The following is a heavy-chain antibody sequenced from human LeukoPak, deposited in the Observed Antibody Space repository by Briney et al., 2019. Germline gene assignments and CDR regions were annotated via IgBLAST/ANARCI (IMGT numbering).Heavy chain of an antibody. D-gene: IGHD3-10*01. V-gene: IGHV1-18*01. J-gene: IGHJ4*02. CDR1: GYTFTSYG. CDR3: ARDYYGSGSYHFDY. Sequence: ASVKVSCKASGYTFTSYGISWVRQAPGQGLEWMGWISAYNGNTNYAQKLQGRVTMTTDTFTSTAYMELRSLRSDDTAVYYCARDYYGSGSYHFDYWGQGTLVTVSS. CDR2: ISAYNGNT.